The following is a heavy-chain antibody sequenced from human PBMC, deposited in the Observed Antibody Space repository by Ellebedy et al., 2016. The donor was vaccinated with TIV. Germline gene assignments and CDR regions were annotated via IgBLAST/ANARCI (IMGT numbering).Heavy chain of an antibody. CDR3: ARDRASHPNY. V-gene: IGHV3-30-3*01. Sequence: PGGSLRLSCAASGFTFRSYAMHSVRQAPGQGLEWVAVLSYDGSNKYYADSVKGRFTISRDNSKNTLYLQMNSLRAEDTAVYYCARDRASHPNYWGQGTLVTVAS. D-gene: IGHD3-10*01. CDR2: LSYDGSNK. CDR1: GFTFRSYA. J-gene: IGHJ4*02.